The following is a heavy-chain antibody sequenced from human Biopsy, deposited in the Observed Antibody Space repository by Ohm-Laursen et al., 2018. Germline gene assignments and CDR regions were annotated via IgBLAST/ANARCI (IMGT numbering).Heavy chain of an antibody. CDR2: INPNNDNT. CDR1: GYTFTTYY. D-gene: IGHD3-22*01. J-gene: IGHJ4*02. V-gene: IGHV1-46*01. CDR3: ARGPRGLVAITASAYFFDL. Sequence: ASVKVSCKASGYTFTTYYLHWVRQAPGQGLEWMGRINPNNDNTVYAQRFKGRVTMTKDTSTSTVYMDLNSLAFDDSAVYYCARGPRGLVAITASAYFFDLWGQGSLVTVSS.